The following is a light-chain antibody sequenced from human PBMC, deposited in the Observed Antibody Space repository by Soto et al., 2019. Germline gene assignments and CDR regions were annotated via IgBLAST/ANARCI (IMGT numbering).Light chain of an antibody. CDR2: GNT. Sequence: QSVLTQPPSVSGAPGQRVTISCTGNTSNIGAGYDVHWYQQLLGTAPKLLIYGNTNRPSGVPDRFSGSRSATSASLAITGLQAEDEADYYCQSYDDSLSVHYVFGTGTKVTVL. V-gene: IGLV1-40*01. CDR1: TSNIGAGYD. J-gene: IGLJ1*01. CDR3: QSYDDSLSVHYV.